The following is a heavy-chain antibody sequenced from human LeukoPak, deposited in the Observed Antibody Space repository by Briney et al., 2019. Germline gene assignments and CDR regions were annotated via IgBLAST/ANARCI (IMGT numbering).Heavy chain of an antibody. CDR3: ARGGGLSTYNWFDP. V-gene: IGHV4-59*12. CDR2: IYYRGST. Sequence: PSETLSLTCTVSGGSIGPYYWSWFRQPPGRGLEWIGFIYYRGSTNYNPSLKSRVTISVDTSKNQFSLKLSSVTAADTAVYYCARGGGLSTYNWFDPWGQGTLVTVSS. J-gene: IGHJ5*02. D-gene: IGHD3-16*02. CDR1: GGSIGPYY.